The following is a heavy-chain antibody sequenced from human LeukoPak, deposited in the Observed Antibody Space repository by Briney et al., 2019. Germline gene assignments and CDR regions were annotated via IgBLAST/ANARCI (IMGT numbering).Heavy chain of an antibody. CDR3: ATRILFVGTDSSGYLYFQH. Sequence: GASVTVSCKVSGYTLTELSMHWVRQAPGKGLEWMGGFDPEDGETIYAQKFQGRVTMTEDTSTDTAYMELSSLRSEDTAVYYCATRILFVGTDSSGYLYFQHWGQGTLVTVSS. V-gene: IGHV1-24*01. CDR2: FDPEDGET. D-gene: IGHD3-22*01. J-gene: IGHJ1*01. CDR1: GYTLTELS.